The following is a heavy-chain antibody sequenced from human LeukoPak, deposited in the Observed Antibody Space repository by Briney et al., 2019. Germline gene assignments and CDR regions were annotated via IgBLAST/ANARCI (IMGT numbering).Heavy chain of an antibody. D-gene: IGHD6-13*01. Sequence: GGSLRLSCAASGFTFGDYAMHWVRQAPGKGLEWVSGISWNSGSIGYADSVKGRFTISRDNAKNSLYLQMNSLRAEDTALYYCAKDISGRFTAAGYFDYWGQGTLVTVSS. V-gene: IGHV3-9*01. CDR1: GFTFGDYA. CDR3: AKDISGRFTAAGYFDY. J-gene: IGHJ4*02. CDR2: ISWNSGSI.